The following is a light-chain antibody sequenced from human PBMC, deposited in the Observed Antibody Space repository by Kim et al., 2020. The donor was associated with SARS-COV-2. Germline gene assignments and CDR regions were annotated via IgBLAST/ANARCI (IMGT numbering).Light chain of an antibody. J-gene: IGKJ1*01. V-gene: IGKV3-15*01. CDR2: GAS. CDR3: QQYNKWPPWT. CDR1: QSVSSN. Sequence: EIVMTQSPATLSVSPGERATLSCRASQSVSSNLAWYQQKPGQVPRLLIHGASTRAIGIPARFSGSGSGTEFTLIISSLQSEDFALYYCQQYNKWPPWTFGQGTKVDIK.